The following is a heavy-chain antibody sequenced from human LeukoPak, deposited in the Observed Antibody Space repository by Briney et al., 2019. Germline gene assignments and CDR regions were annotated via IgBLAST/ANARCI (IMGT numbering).Heavy chain of an antibody. D-gene: IGHD2-15*01. Sequence: PGGSLRLSCAASGFTVSSNYMSWVRQAPGKGLEWVSVIYSGGSTYYADSVKGRFTISRDNSKNTLYLQMNSLRAEDTAVYYCAREPDSWEYGGNGNDYWGQGTLVTVSS. CDR2: IYSGGST. CDR3: AREPDSWEYGGNGNDY. J-gene: IGHJ4*02. CDR1: GFTVSSNY. V-gene: IGHV3-66*01.